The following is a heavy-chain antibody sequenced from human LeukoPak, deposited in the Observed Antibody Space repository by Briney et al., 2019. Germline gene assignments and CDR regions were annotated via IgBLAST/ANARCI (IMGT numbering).Heavy chain of an antibody. V-gene: IGHV3-23*01. CDR1: GFTFSSYG. CDR2: ICGSGGST. CDR3: ARDPDYYDSSGYRPPTDY. J-gene: IGHJ4*02. Sequence: PGGSLRLSCAASGFTFSSYGMSWVRQAPGKGLEWVSAICGSGGSTYYADSVKGRFTISRDNAKNSLYLQMNSLRAEDTAVYYCARDPDYYDSSGYRPPTDYWGQGTLVTVSS. D-gene: IGHD3-22*01.